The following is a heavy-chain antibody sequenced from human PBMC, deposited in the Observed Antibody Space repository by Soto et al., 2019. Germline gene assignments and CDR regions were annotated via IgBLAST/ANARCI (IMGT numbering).Heavy chain of an antibody. J-gene: IGHJ4*02. CDR2: ISNSGT. D-gene: IGHD1-26*01. CDR3: ARHRGSYFVY. V-gene: IGHV4-59*01. CDR1: GDSISPYY. Sequence: PSETLSLTCSVSGDSISPYYWTWVRQSPGKGLEWIGFISNSGTSYNPSLKSRVTISVDTSKSQFSLKLNSVTAADTAVYYCARHRGSYFVYWGQGTVVTVSS.